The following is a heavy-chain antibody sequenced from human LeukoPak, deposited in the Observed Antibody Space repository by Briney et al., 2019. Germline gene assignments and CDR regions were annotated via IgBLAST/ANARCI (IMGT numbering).Heavy chain of an antibody. V-gene: IGHV4-34*01. D-gene: IGHD6-13*01. CDR2: INHSGST. Sequence: SETLSLTCAVYGESVSGYYWNWIRQPPGKGLAWIGEINHSGSTNYNPSLKSRVTISVDTSKNQFSLKLRSVTAADTAVYYCARRVRSNCLDYWGQGTLVTVSS. CDR3: ARRVRSNCLDY. J-gene: IGHJ4*02. CDR1: GESVSGYY.